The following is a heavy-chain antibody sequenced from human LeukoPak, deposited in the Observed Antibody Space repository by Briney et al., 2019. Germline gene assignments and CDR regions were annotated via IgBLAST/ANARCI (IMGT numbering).Heavy chain of an antibody. D-gene: IGHD1-26*01. Sequence: ASLKVSCKASGYTFTTYGICTVRQAPRQGIEWMGWISAYNGNTDYAQKFQGRVTMTTDTSTSTAYMEVRSLRSDDTAVYYCARAYSGSYYYYWGQGTLVTVSS. V-gene: IGHV1-18*01. J-gene: IGHJ4*02. CDR1: GYTFTTYG. CDR3: ARAYSGSYYYY. CDR2: ISAYNGNT.